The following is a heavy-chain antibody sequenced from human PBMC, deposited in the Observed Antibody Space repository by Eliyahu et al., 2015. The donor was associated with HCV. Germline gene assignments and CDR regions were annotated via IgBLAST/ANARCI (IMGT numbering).Heavy chain of an antibody. V-gene: IGHV3-21*01. J-gene: IGHJ3*02. Sequence: DVHLVESGGGLVKPGGSLRLSCAASGFTFNTYSMNWVRQAPGKGLEWVSSLSGDSVYIYYADSLKGRFTISRDNAKNSLYLQMNSLRTEDTAVYYCARDGGFNSGAFDSWGQGTMVTVSS. D-gene: IGHD1-1*01. CDR3: ARDGGFNSGAFDS. CDR2: LSGDSVYI. CDR1: GFTFNTYS.